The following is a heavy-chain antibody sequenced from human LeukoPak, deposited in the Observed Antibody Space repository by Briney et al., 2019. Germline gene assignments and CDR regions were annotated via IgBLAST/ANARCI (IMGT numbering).Heavy chain of an antibody. Sequence: SETLSLTCTVSGGSISSSSYYWGWIRQPPGKGLEWIGEINHSGSTNYNPSLKSRVTISVDTSKNQFSLKLSSVTAADTAVYYCARVNCYDSSSPFDYWGQGTLVTVSS. CDR1: GGSISSSSYY. V-gene: IGHV4-39*07. CDR2: INHSGST. J-gene: IGHJ4*02. D-gene: IGHD3-22*01. CDR3: ARVNCYDSSSPFDY.